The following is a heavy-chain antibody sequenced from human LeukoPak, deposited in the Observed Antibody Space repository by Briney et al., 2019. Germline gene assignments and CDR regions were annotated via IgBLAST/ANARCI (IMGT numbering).Heavy chain of an antibody. Sequence: PGGSLRLSCVASGFTLSSYSMNWVRQAPGKGLEWVPSISRSSSFIYYADSVKGRFTISRENAKNSLYLQMNSLRAEDTAMYYCVRDFSTVTTAYLHHWGQGTLLTVSS. CDR2: ISRSSSFI. V-gene: IGHV3-21*04. D-gene: IGHD4-17*01. CDR1: GFTLSSYS. J-gene: IGHJ1*01. CDR3: VRDFSTVTTAYLHH.